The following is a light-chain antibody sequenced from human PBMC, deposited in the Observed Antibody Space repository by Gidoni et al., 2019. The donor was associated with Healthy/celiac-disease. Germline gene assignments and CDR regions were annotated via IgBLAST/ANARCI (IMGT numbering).Light chain of an antibody. V-gene: IGKV1-39*01. CDR2: AAS. CDR1: QSISSY. J-gene: IGKJ1*01. Sequence: DIQMTQSPSSLSASVGDRVTITCRASQSISSYLNWYQQKPGKAPKLLIYAASSLQSGVPSRFSGSGSGTDFTLTISSLQPEDFATYYCQQSYSTLPGTFXQXTKVEIK. CDR3: QQSYSTLPGT.